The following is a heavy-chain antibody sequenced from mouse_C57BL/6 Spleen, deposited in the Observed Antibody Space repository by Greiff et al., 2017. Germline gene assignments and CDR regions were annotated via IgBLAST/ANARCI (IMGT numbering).Heavy chain of an antibody. Sequence: QVQLQQPGAELVKPGASVKLSCKASGYTFTSYWMHWVKQRPGQGLEWIGMIHPNSGSTNYNEKFKSKATLTVDKSSSTAYMQLSSLTSEDSAVYYCASPGHYGYDGIAYWGQGTLVTVSA. CDR3: ASPGHYGYDGIAY. CDR1: GYTFTSYW. CDR2: IHPNSGST. J-gene: IGHJ3*01. V-gene: IGHV1-64*01. D-gene: IGHD2-2*01.